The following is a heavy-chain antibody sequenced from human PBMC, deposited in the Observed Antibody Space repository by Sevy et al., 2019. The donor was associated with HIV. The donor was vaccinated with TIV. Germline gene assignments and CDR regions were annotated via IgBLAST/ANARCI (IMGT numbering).Heavy chain of an antibody. J-gene: IGHJ4*02. CDR1: GFTFSSYA. CDR3: TKEGQGEYYVGSGSFDY. Sequence: GSLRLSCAASGFTFSSYAMSWVRQAPGKGLEWVSSISGSGSFTYYADSVKGHFTISRDNSKNTLYLQMTSRRAEDTAVYYCTKEGQGEYYVGSGSFDYWGQGTLFTVSS. V-gene: IGHV3-23*01. CDR2: ISGSGSFT. D-gene: IGHD3-22*01.